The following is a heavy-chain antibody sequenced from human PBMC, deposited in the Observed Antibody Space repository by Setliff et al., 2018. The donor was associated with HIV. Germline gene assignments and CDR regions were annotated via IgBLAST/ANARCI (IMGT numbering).Heavy chain of an antibody. CDR2: IKQDGSEK. CDR3: ASPQHSTSPDYGFDL. V-gene: IGHV3-7*02. CDR1: GFTFKYAW. Sequence: GSLRLSCAASGFTFKYAWISWVRQAPGRGLEWVANIKQDGSEKYYVDSVKGRFTISRDNAKNALYLQMNSLRAEDTAVYYCASPQHSTSPDYGFDLWGQGTMVTVSS. J-gene: IGHJ3*01. D-gene: IGHD5-18*01.